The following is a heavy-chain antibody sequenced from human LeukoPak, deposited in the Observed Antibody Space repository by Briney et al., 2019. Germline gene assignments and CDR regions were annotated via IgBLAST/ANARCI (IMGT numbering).Heavy chain of an antibody. D-gene: IGHD2-21*02. CDR3: ARDRPCGDCTDY. V-gene: IGHV3-7*03. CDR1: GFTFINSW. Sequence: GGSLRLSCAASGFTFINSWMSWARQAPGKGQEMVPHIKQDGSEYSYVDSVKGRFTVSRHNPRNSLYLQIDSLRAEDTAVYYCARDRPCGDCTDYWGQGTLVTVSS. CDR2: IKQDGSEY. J-gene: IGHJ4*02.